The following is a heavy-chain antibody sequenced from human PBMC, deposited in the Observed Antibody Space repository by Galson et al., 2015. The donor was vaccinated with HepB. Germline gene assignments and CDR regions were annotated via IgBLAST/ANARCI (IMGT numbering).Heavy chain of an antibody. CDR3: AKDDRPYSNSLQY. D-gene: IGHD6-13*01. CDR1: RFSFSSYA. V-gene: IGHV3-23*01. J-gene: IGHJ4*02. Sequence: SLRLSCAGSRFSFSSYAMSWVRQAPGKGLEWVSAISASGSSTYYADSVKGRFTISRDNSDNTLYLQMNSLRAEDTALYYCAKDDRPYSNSLQYWGQGTLVTVSS. CDR2: ISASGSST.